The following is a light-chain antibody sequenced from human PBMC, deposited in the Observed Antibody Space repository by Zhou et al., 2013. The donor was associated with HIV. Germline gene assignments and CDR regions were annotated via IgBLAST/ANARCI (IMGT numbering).Light chain of an antibody. V-gene: IGKV3-20*01. CDR1: QSLSSSC. CDR3: QQSCSSLQNT. CDR2: GAS. J-gene: IGKJ2*01. Sequence: EIVLTQSPGTLSLSPGERATLSCRASQSLSSSCLAWYQQKPGQAPRLLIYGASSRATGIPDRFSGSGSGTDFTLTISRLEPEDFAVYYCQQSCSSLQNTFGQGTKLDIK.